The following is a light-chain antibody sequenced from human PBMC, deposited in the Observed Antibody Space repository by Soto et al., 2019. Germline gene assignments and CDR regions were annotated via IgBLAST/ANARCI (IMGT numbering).Light chain of an antibody. CDR3: QQYENYWT. Sequence: DIHLTQSTFTLSATAGHGVTVTCRASQSSSSWLAWYQHKPGKAPKLLIYDASNLDSGVPSRFSGSGSGTEFSLTISNLQPDDCATYYCQQYENYWTFGEGPRWIS. CDR2: DAS. CDR1: QSSSSW. J-gene: IGKJ1*01. V-gene: IGKV1-5*01.